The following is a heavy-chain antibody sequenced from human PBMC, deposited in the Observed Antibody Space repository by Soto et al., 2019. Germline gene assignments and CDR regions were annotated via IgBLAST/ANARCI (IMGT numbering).Heavy chain of an antibody. Sequence: PSETLSLTCTVSGGSISSYYWSWIRQPPGKGLEWIGYIYYSGSTNYNPSLKSRVTISVDTSKNQFSLKLSPVTAADTAVYYCAREEGGGYDHRWFDPWGQGTLVTVSS. CDR1: GGSISSYY. J-gene: IGHJ5*02. D-gene: IGHD5-12*01. V-gene: IGHV4-59*01. CDR2: IYYSGST. CDR3: AREEGGGYDHRWFDP.